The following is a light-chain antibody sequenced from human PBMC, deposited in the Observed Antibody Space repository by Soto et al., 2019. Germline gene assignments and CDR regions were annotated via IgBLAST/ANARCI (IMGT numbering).Light chain of an antibody. Sequence: QTVVTQEPSFSVSPGGTVTLTCGLSSGSVSTSYYPSWYQQTPDQAPRTLLYSTNTRSAGLPDRFSGPILGNKAARAITGAQADDESDYYCVLYMGSGIAVFGGGTKLTVL. CDR1: SGSVSTSYY. CDR3: VLYMGSGIAV. J-gene: IGLJ3*02. V-gene: IGLV8-61*01. CDR2: STN.